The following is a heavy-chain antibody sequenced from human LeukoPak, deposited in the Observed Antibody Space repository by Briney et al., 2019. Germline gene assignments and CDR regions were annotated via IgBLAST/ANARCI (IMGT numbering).Heavy chain of an antibody. CDR3: AKDLIRYFDWLSPPDY. D-gene: IGHD3-9*01. Sequence: GGSLRLSCAASGFTFSSYWMNWVRQAPGKGLEWVANIKHDGSEKYYVDSVKGRFAISRDNAKNSLYLQMNSLRAEDTAVYYCAKDLIRYFDWLSPPDYWGQGTLVTVSS. CDR2: IKHDGSEK. J-gene: IGHJ4*02. V-gene: IGHV3-7*01. CDR1: GFTFSSYW.